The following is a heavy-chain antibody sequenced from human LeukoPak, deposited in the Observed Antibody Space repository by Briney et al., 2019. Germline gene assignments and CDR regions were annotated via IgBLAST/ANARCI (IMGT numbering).Heavy chain of an antibody. CDR2: IYYSGST. J-gene: IGHJ4*02. V-gene: IGHV4-59*01. CDR3: ARGYSSSWATYYYFDY. CDR1: GGSISSYY. Sequence: SETLSLTCTVSGGSISSYYWSWIRQPSGKGLEWIGYIYYSGSTNYNPSLKSRVTISVDTSKNQFSLKLSSVTAADTAVYYCARGYSSSWATYYYFDYWGQGTLVTVSS. D-gene: IGHD6-13*01.